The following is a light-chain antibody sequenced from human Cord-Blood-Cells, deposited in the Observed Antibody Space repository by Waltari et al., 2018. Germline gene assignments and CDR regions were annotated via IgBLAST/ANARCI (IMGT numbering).Light chain of an antibody. CDR2: GAS. J-gene: IGKJ2*03. CDR1: QSVSSN. V-gene: IGKV3-15*01. CDR3: QQYNNWPYS. Sequence: EIVMTQSPAALSVSPGERTPLSCRASQSVSSNLAWYQQKPGQAPRLLSYGASTRATGIPARFSGSASGTEFTLTISSLQSEDFAVYYCQQYNNWPYSFGQGTKREIK.